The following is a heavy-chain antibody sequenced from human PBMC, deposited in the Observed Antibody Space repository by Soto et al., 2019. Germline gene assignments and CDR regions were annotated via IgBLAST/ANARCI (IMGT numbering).Heavy chain of an antibody. J-gene: IGHJ6*01. CDR2: IYYSGST. D-gene: IGHD3-9*01. CDR1: GDSISSSDDY. Sequence: SESLSLTCTVSGDSISSSDDYWGWIRQPPGKGLEWIGNIYYSGSTYYNPSLKSRVTISVDTSKNQFSLKLSSVTAADTAVYYCARSPLRYFDPHYSGMVVWGQGTTVTVSS. V-gene: IGHV4-39*07. CDR3: ARSPLRYFDPHYSGMVV.